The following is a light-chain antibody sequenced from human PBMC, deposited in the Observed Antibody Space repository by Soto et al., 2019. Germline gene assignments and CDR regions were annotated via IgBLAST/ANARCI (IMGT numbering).Light chain of an antibody. CDR2: EAS. Sequence: EIEVTHSTSTLSASVGDSVTLTCRASQSFNTWMAWYQQKPGKAPKLLIFEASTLGSGVPARFSGSGSGTEFTLTIISPQPEDFATYYCQQYNSYATFGQGTKVDIK. J-gene: IGKJ1*01. V-gene: IGKV1-5*01. CDR3: QQYNSYAT. CDR1: QSFNTW.